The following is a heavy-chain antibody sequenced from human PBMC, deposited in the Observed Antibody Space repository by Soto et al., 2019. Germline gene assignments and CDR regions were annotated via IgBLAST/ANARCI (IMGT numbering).Heavy chain of an antibody. Sequence: GGSLRLSCAASGFTFSSYAMHWVRQAPGKGLEYVSAISSNGGSTYYANSVKGRFTISRENAKNTLYLQMSSLRAEDTAVYYCARQSSGWYPRLYYYYGMDVWGQGTTVTVSS. J-gene: IGHJ6*02. CDR2: ISSNGGST. CDR1: GFTFSSYA. V-gene: IGHV3-64*01. CDR3: ARQSSGWYPRLYYYYGMDV. D-gene: IGHD6-19*01.